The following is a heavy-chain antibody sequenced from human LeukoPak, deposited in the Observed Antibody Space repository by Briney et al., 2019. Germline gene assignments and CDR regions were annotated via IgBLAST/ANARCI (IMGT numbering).Heavy chain of an antibody. CDR3: ARGAASSGWYYFDY. CDR2: INSDGRSA. Sequence: PGGSLRLSCAASGFAFSRYWMHWVRQAPGKGLVWVSRINSDGRSAVYADSVKGRFTISRDNAKNTLYLQMDSLRAEDTAVYYCARGAASSGWYYFDYWGQGTLVTVSS. D-gene: IGHD6-19*01. CDR1: GFAFSRYW. J-gene: IGHJ4*02. V-gene: IGHV3-74*01.